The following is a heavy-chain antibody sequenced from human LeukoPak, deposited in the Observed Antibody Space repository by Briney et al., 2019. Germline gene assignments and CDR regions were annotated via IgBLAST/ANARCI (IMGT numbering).Heavy chain of an antibody. CDR3: ARPLRVTMIRGAAFRASSDFDP. CDR2: INPNTGGT. V-gene: IGHV1-2*02. J-gene: IGHJ5*02. D-gene: IGHD3-10*01. Sequence: EASVKVSCKASGYTFSGYYIHWVRHAPGQGLEGMGWINPNTGGTKYAQRFQDRDTMTRDTSISTAYMEVSRLRYDDTAVYYCARPLRVTMIRGAAFRASSDFDPWGQGTLVTVSS. CDR1: GYTFSGYY.